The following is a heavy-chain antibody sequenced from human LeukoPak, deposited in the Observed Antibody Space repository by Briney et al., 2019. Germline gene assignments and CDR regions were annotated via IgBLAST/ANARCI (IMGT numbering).Heavy chain of an antibody. CDR3: ARGSYDSSGYYFFDY. D-gene: IGHD3-22*01. Sequence: SETLSLTCAAYGGSFSGYYWSWIRQPPGQGLEWIVEINHSGSTNYNPSLKSRVSISVDTSKNQFSLKLRSVTAADTAVCYCARGSYDSSGYYFFDYWGQGTLVTVSS. CDR2: INHSGST. CDR1: GGSFSGYY. V-gene: IGHV4-34*01. J-gene: IGHJ4*02.